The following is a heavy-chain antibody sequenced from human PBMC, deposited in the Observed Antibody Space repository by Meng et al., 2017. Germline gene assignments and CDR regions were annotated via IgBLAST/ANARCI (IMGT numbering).Heavy chain of an antibody. D-gene: IGHD6-19*01. CDR1: GFTFSSYG. CDR3: ARDSSGSNDY. V-gene: IGHV3-33*01. CDR2: IWYDGSNK. Sequence: GESLKISCAASGFTFSSYGMHWVRQAPGKGLEWVAVIWYDGSNKYYADSVKGRFTISRDNSKNTLYLQMNSLRAEDTAVYYCARDSSGSNDYWGQGTLVTVSS. J-gene: IGHJ4*02.